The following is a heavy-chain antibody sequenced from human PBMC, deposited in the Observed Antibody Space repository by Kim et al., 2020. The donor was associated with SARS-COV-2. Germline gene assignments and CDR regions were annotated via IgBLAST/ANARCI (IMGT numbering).Heavy chain of an antibody. CDR1: GFSFSNYG. CDR3: AKDLLEYCLSVSCFYGMDV. CDR2: ISYDGSDK. V-gene: IGHV3-30*18. J-gene: IGHJ6*02. D-gene: IGHD2-2*01. Sequence: GGSLRLSCAASGFSFSNYGMHWVRQAPGKGLEWVAFISYDGSDKYYADSVKGRFTISRDTSTSTLYLQMNRLRGEDTAVFYCAKDLLEYCLSVSCFYGMDVWGQGTTVTVSS.